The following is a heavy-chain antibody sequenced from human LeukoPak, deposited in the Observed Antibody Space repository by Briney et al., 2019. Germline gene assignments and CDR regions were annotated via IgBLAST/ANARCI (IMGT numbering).Heavy chain of an antibody. J-gene: IGHJ4*02. Sequence: PGGSLRLSCAVSGITLSNYGMSWVRQAPGKGLEWVAGISDSGGRTNYADSVKGRFTISRDNSKNTLYLQMNSLRTEDTAVYFCAKFEGATIPGWFNDYGGQGILATVSS. V-gene: IGHV3-23*01. CDR3: AKFEGATIPGWFNDY. D-gene: IGHD6-19*01. CDR2: ISDSGGRT. CDR1: GITLSNYG.